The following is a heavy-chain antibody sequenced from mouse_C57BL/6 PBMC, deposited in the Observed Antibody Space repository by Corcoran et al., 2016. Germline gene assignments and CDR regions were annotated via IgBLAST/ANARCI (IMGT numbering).Heavy chain of an antibody. CDR1: GYPFTEYN. Sequence: VQLLQSGPEQVMPGASVKIPYKAAGYPFTEYNMDWVMQSRGKGLEWIEDINPNNGGTIYNQKFKGKATLTVDKSSSTAYMELRSLTSEDTAGYYCARGLGYFDYWGQGTTLTVSS. J-gene: IGHJ2*01. V-gene: IGHV1-18*01. CDR2: INPNNGGT. CDR3: ARGLGYFDY. D-gene: IGHD3-3*01.